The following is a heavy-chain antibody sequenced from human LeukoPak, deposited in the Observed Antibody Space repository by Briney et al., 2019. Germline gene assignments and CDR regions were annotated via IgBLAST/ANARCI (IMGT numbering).Heavy chain of an antibody. D-gene: IGHD1-26*01. J-gene: IGHJ6*02. CDR1: GGTFSSYA. CDR3: ARGLSGLVGASNYGMDV. Sequence: SVKVSCKASGGTFSSYAISWVRQAPGQGLEWMGGIIPIFGTANYAQKFQGRVTITADESTSTAYMELSSLRSEDTAVYYCARGLSGLVGASNYGMDVWGQGTTVTVSS. V-gene: IGHV1-69*13. CDR2: IIPIFGTA.